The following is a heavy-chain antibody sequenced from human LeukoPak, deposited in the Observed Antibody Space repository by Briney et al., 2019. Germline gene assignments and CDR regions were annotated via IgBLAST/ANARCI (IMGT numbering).Heavy chain of an antibody. CDR1: GGSISSYY. Sequence: KASETLSLTCTVSGGSISSYYWSWIRQPPGKGLEWIGYIYYSGSTNYNPSLKSRVTISVDTSKNQFSLKLSSVTAADTAVYYCARGRGYAFGIWGQGTMVTVSS. CDR2: IYYSGST. D-gene: IGHD1-26*01. CDR3: ARGRGYAFGI. J-gene: IGHJ3*02. V-gene: IGHV4-59*01.